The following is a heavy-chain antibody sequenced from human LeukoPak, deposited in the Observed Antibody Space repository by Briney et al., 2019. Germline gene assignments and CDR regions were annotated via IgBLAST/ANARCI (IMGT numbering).Heavy chain of an antibody. CDR3: ARGPPGKENAFDI. CDR1: GGSISSYY. D-gene: IGHD2-2*01. CDR2: IYYSGST. Sequence: LPETLSLTCTVSGGSISSYYWSWLRQPPGKGLEWIGYIYYSGSTNYNPSLKSRVTISVDPSKNQFSLNLSSVTAADTAVYYCARGPPGKENAFDIWGQGTMVTVSS. J-gene: IGHJ3*02. V-gene: IGHV4-59*01.